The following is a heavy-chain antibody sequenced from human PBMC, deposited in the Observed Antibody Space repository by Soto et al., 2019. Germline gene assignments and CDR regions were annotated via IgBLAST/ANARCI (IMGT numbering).Heavy chain of an antibody. V-gene: IGHV3-23*03. CDR2: ILADFNT. CDR1: GFTFSDYT. Sequence: EVQLLESGGGLVQPGGSLTLSCAASGFTFSDYTMTWVRQAPGKVLECISVILADFNTYYAGSVRGRFTISRDNSKNPLYLQMDSLRAEDTDVYYCARRVEGYFDFWGQGALVTVSS. J-gene: IGHJ4*02. CDR3: ARRVEGYFDF.